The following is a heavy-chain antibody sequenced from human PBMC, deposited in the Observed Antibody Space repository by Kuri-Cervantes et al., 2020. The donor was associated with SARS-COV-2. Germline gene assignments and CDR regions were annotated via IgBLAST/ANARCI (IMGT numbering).Heavy chain of an antibody. J-gene: IGHJ3*02. CDR2: IYTSGST. V-gene: IGHV4-61*09. CDR1: GGSISSGSYY. D-gene: IGHD2-15*01. CDR3: ARVLICGGSCYAFDI. Sequence: SETLSLTCTVSGGSISSGSYYWSWIRQPAGKGLEWIGHIYTSGSTNYNPSLKSRVTISVDTSKNQFSLKLSSVTAADTAVYYCARVLICGGSCYAFDIWGQGTMVTVSS.